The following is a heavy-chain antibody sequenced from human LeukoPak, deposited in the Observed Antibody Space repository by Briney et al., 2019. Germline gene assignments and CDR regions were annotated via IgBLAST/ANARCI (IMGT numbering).Heavy chain of an antibody. Sequence: EASVKVSCKLSGNTPTELSMHWVRQAPGKGLEWMGGFDPEDVEIIYAEKFQGRVTMTEDTSTDTAYMVLSSLKSEDTAVYYCATFTIFGVFTYAFDVWGQGTMVTVSS. CDR1: GNTPTELS. V-gene: IGHV1-24*01. CDR3: ATFTIFGVFTYAFDV. CDR2: FDPEDVEI. J-gene: IGHJ3*01. D-gene: IGHD3-3*01.